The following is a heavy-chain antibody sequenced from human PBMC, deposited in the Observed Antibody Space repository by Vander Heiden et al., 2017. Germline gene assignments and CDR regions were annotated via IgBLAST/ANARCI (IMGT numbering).Heavy chain of an antibody. CDR2: IWYDGSNK. CDR1: GFTFSSYD. D-gene: IGHD3-10*01. J-gene: IGHJ4*02. Sequence: VQLVESGGGVVQPGRSLRLSCAASGFTFSSYDMHWVRQAPGKGLEWVAVIWYDGSNKYYADSVKGRFTISRDNSKNTLYLQMNSLRAEDTAVYYCARDRDGWFGELFYWGQGTLVTVSS. V-gene: IGHV3-33*01. CDR3: ARDRDGWFGELFY.